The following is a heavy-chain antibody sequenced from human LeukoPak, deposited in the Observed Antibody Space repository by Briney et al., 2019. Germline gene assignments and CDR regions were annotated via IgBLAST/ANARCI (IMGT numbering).Heavy chain of an antibody. J-gene: IGHJ3*02. CDR1: SCSISNYY. Sequence: PSETLSLTCTVSSCSISNYYWSWIRQPAGKGLEWIGRIYSTGSTTYNPSLKSRVTMSVDTSKKQFSLKLSSVTAADTAVYYCARDITLIVVSGVFDIWGQGTMVTVSS. V-gene: IGHV4-4*07. CDR2: IYSTGST. D-gene: IGHD3-22*01. CDR3: ARDITLIVVSGVFDI.